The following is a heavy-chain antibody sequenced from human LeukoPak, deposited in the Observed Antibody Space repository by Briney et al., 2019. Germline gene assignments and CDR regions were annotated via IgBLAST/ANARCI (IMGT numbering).Heavy chain of an antibody. V-gene: IGHV1-8*03. CDR3: AREGSLSYYYYMDV. Sequence: GASVKVSCKASGYTFTSYDINWVRQATGQGLEWMGWMNPNSGNTGYAQKIQGRVTITRNTSISTAYMELSSLRSEDTAVYYCAREGSLSYYYYMDVWGKGTTVTVSS. CDR1: GYTFTSYD. D-gene: IGHD6-13*01. CDR2: MNPNSGNT. J-gene: IGHJ6*03.